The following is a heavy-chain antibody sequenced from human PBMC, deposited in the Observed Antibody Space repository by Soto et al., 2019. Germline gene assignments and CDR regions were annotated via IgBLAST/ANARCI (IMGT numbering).Heavy chain of an antibody. D-gene: IGHD3-3*01. V-gene: IGHV4-34*01. CDR3: ARGGLHYDFWSGYSYYYGMDV. CDR1: GGSFSGYY. CDR2: INHSGST. J-gene: IGHJ6*02. Sequence: SETLSLTXAVYGGSFSGYYWSWIRQPPGKGLEWIGEINHSGSTNYNPSLKSRVTISVDTSKNQFSLKLSSVTAADTAVYYCARGGLHYDFWSGYSYYYGMDVWGQGTTVTVSS.